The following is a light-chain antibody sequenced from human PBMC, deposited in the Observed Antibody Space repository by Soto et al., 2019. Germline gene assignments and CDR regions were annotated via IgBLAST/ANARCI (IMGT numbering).Light chain of an antibody. CDR3: QQYYSART. CDR2: WAS. J-gene: IGKJ1*01. V-gene: IGKV4-1*01. Sequence: DIVMTQSPDSLAVSLGERAAINCKSSQSVLSSSNNLNYLAWYQQKPGQPPKLLVYWASTRESGVPDRFSGSGSGTDFTLTISSLQAEDVAVYYCQQYYSARTFGQGTKVDIK. CDR1: QSVLSSSNNLNY.